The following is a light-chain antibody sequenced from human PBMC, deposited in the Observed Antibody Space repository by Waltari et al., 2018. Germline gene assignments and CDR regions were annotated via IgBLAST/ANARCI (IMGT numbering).Light chain of an antibody. CDR3: MQAVQAPFT. J-gene: IGKJ3*01. Sequence: DIVMTQSPLYLPVTPGEPASISCRSNQSLLHTTGYDFVDWYLQRPGQSPQLVIYLGSNRASGVPDRFSGSGSGTDFTLKISRVEAEDVAVYYCMQAVQAPFTFGPGTRLDMK. CDR2: LGS. CDR1: QSLLHTTGYDF. V-gene: IGKV2-28*01.